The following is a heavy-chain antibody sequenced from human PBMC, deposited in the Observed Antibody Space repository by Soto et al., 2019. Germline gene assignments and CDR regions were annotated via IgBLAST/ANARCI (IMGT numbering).Heavy chain of an antibody. Sequence: PGGSLRLSLAASGFTFSSYSMNWVRQAPGKGLEWVSSISSSRSYIYYADSVKGRFTISRDNAKNSLYLQMNSLRAEDTAVYYCARGQEGLFSPDYFDYWGQGTLVTVYS. CDR1: GFTFSSYS. CDR2: ISSSRSYI. CDR3: ARGQEGLFSPDYFDY. V-gene: IGHV3-21*01. J-gene: IGHJ4*02. D-gene: IGHD3-3*01.